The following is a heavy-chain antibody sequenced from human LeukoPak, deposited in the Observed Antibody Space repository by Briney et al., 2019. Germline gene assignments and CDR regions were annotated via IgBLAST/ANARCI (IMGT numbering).Heavy chain of an antibody. Sequence: GASVKVSCKASGYTFTSYYMHWVRQAPGQGLEWVGIINPSGDPTTYAQKFQGRVTMTRDMSTSTVYMELSSLRSEDTAVYYCARDLGTVNYFDYWGQGTLVTVSS. CDR2: INPSGDPT. V-gene: IGHV1-46*01. CDR1: GYTFTSYY. D-gene: IGHD4-17*01. J-gene: IGHJ4*02. CDR3: ARDLGTVNYFDY.